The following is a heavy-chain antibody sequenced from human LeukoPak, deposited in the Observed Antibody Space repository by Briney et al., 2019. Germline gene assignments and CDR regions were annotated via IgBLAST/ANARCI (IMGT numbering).Heavy chain of an antibody. V-gene: IGHV4-39*01. Sequence: SETLSLTCTVSGGSTSSGPYYWGWIRQAPGKGLEWIGIFYYGENTYYNPSLKSRVTISIDTSKNQFYLKLSSLTAADTAVYYCARRDDSSGYHKIFDYWGQGTLVTVSS. CDR3: ARRDDSSGYHKIFDY. D-gene: IGHD3-22*01. CDR1: GGSTSSGPYY. J-gene: IGHJ4*02. CDR2: FYYGENT.